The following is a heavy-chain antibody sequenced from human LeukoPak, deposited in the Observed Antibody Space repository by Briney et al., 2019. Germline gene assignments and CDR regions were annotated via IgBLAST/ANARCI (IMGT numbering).Heavy chain of an antibody. V-gene: IGHV3-23*01. CDR2: ISSTGRTI. Sequence: GGSLRLSCAAFGFTFTNYGFSWVRQVPGKGLEWVSAISSTGRTIYYAESVKGRFTISRDDSKNTVYLQMNSLRAEDTAVSYCAKRHGLIDTRHFDYWGQGALVTISS. CDR3: AKRHGLIDTRHFDY. D-gene: IGHD3-22*01. CDR1: GFTFTNYG. J-gene: IGHJ4*02.